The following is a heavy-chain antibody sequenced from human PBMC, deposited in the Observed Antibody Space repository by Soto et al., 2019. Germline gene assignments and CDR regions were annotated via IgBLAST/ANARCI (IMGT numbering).Heavy chain of an antibody. V-gene: IGHV4-39*01. J-gene: IGHJ6*02. D-gene: IGHD3-10*01. CDR1: GGSISSSSYY. Sequence: SETLSLTCTVSGGSISSSSYYWGWIRQPPGKGLEWIGSIYYSGSTYYNPSLKSRVTISVDTSKNQFSLKLSSVTAADTAVYYCARLLWFGELAVGYYYYYGMDVWGQGTTVTVSS. CDR3: ARLLWFGELAVGYYYYYGMDV. CDR2: IYYSGST.